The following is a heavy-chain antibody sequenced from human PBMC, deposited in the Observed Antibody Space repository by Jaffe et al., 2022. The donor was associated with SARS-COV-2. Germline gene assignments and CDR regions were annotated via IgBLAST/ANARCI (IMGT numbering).Heavy chain of an antibody. D-gene: IGHD1-1*01. CDR1: GYSFTSYW. Sequence: EVQLVQSGAEVKKPGESLKISCKGSGYSFTSYWIGWVRQMPGKGLEWMGIIYPGDSDTRYSPSFQGQVTISADKSISTAYLQWSSLKASDTAMYYCARQGYNWNDLYYYYYMDVWGKGTTVTVSS. V-gene: IGHV5-51*01. J-gene: IGHJ6*03. CDR3: ARQGYNWNDLYYYYYMDV. CDR2: IYPGDSDT.